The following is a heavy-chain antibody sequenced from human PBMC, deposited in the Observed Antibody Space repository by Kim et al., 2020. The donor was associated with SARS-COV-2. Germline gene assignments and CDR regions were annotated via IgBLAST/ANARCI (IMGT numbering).Heavy chain of an antibody. CDR3: ARDGALYGDHAFDI. CDR2: IWYDGSNK. J-gene: IGHJ3*02. Sequence: GGSLRLSCAASGFTFSSYGMHWVRQAPGKGLEWVAVIWYDGSNKYYADSVKGRFTISRDNSKNTLYLQMNSLRAEDTAVYYCARDGALYGDHAFDIWGQGTMVTVSS. D-gene: IGHD4-17*01. CDR1: GFTFSSYG. V-gene: IGHV3-33*01.